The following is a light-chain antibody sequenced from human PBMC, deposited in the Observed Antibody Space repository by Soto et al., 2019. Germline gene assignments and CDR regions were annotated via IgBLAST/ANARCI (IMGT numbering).Light chain of an antibody. CDR3: SSYTSSSTLVV. V-gene: IGLV2-14*01. J-gene: IGLJ2*01. CDR1: SSDVGGYNY. Sequence: QSALTQPASVSGSPGQSITISCTGTSSDVGGYNYVSWYQQHPGKAPKLMIYEVSNRPSGVSNRFSGSKSDNTASLTISGLQAEGETDYYCSSYTSSSTLVVFGGGTKVTVL. CDR2: EVS.